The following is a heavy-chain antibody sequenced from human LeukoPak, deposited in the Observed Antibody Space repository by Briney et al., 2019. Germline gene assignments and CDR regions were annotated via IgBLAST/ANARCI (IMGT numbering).Heavy chain of an antibody. CDR1: GGSISSGSYY. J-gene: IGHJ4*02. CDR2: IYTSGST. CDR3: ARTSGQWLASHMYYFDY. V-gene: IGHV4-61*02. D-gene: IGHD6-19*01. Sequence: PSQTLSLTCTVSGGSISSGSYYWSWIRQPAGKGLEWIGRIYTSGSTNYNPSLKSRVTISVDTSKNQFSLKLSSVTAADTAVYYCARTSGQWLASHMYYFDYWGQGTLVTVSS.